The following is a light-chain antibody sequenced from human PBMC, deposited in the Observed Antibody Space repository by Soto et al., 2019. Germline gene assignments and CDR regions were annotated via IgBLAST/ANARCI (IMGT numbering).Light chain of an antibody. CDR2: KAS. Sequence: DIQMTQSPSTLSASVGDRVTITCRASQSINSWLAWYQQKPGRAPKLLIYKASSLESGVPSRFSGSGSGTEFPLTISSLQPDDFATYYCQQYNGYSQTFGQGTKVDIK. V-gene: IGKV1-5*03. J-gene: IGKJ1*01. CDR3: QQYNGYSQT. CDR1: QSINSW.